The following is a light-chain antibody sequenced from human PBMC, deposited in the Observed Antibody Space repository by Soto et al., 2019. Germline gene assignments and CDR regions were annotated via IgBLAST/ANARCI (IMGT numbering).Light chain of an antibody. J-gene: IGKJ1*01. V-gene: IGKV1-5*03. Sequence: GDRVTITCRASQSISSWLAWYQQKPGKAPKLLIFKASTLESGVPSRFSGSGSGTEFALTISSLQPEDVATDYGQQNYGTPGTFGQGTKVDIK. CDR2: KAS. CDR1: QSISSW. CDR3: QQNYGTPGT.